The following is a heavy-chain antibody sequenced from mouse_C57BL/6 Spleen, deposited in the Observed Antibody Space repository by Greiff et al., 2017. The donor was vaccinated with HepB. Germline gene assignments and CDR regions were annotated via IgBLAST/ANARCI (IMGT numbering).Heavy chain of an antibody. CDR2: IRNKANGYTT. V-gene: IGHV7-3*01. Sequence: EVKLVESGGGLVQPGGSLSLSCAASGFTFTDYYMSWVRQPPGKALEWLGFIRNKANGYTTEYSASVKGRFTISRDNSQSILYLQMNALRAEDSATYYCARYGDYENAMDYWGQGTSVTVSS. D-gene: IGHD1-1*01. CDR3: ARYGDYENAMDY. CDR1: GFTFTDYY. J-gene: IGHJ4*01.